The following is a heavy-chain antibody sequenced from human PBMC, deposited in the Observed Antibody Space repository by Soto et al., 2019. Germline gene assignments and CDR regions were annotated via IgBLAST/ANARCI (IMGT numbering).Heavy chain of an antibody. V-gene: IGHV3-11*01. J-gene: IGHJ5*02. CDR2: ISSSGSTI. CDR1: GFTFSDYY. D-gene: IGHD3-10*01. CDR3: ARDRNTMVRGVGCWFDP. Sequence: GGSLRLSCAASGFTFSDYYMSWIRQAPGKGLEWVSYISSSGSTIYYADYVKGRFTISRDNAKNSLYLQMNSLRAEDKAVYYCARDRNTMVRGVGCWFDPWGQGTLVTVS.